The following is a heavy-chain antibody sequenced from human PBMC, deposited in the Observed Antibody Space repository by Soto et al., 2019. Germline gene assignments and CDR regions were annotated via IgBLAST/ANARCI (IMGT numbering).Heavy chain of an antibody. CDR3: AHTDRYCSGGSCLPMDV. D-gene: IGHD2-15*01. Sequence: GGSLRLSCAASGFTFSSYWMSWVRQAPGKGLEWVANIKQDGSEKYYVDSVKGRFTISRDNAKNSLYLQMNSLRAEDTATYYCAHTDRYCSGGSCLPMDVWGQGTTVTVYS. J-gene: IGHJ6*02. CDR2: IKQDGSEK. CDR1: GFTFSSYW. V-gene: IGHV3-7*03.